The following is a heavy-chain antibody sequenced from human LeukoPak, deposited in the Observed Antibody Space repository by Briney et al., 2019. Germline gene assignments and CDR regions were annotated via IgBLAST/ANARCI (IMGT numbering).Heavy chain of an antibody. CDR1: GFTFTTYS. CDR2: ISITSRPT. J-gene: IGHJ3*02. V-gene: IGHV3-48*02. CDR3: ATEKACAFDI. Sequence: GGSMRLSCAASGFTFTTYSTNWVRQAPGKGLQWVSYISITSRPTNYADSVKGRFTISRDSAKNSLYLQMNSLRDEDTAVYYCATEKACAFDIWGQGTVVTVSS.